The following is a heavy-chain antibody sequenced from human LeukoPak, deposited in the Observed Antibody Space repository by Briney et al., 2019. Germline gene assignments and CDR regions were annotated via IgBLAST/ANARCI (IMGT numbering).Heavy chain of an antibody. CDR1: GGSISSGSYY. CDR2: IYYSGST. CDR3: ARGTYFDY. V-gene: IGHV4-61*01. D-gene: IGHD3-10*01. J-gene: IGHJ4*02. Sequence: PSETLSLTCTVSGGSISSGSYYWSWIRQPPWKGLEWIEYIYYSGSTNYNPSLKSRVTISVDTSKNQFSLKLSSVTAADTAVYDCARGTYFDYWGQGTLVTVSS.